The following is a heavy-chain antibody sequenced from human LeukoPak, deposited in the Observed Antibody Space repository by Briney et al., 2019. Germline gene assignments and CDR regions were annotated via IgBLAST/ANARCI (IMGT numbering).Heavy chain of an antibody. CDR3: ARHGARAGGYCSSTSCYTFDS. CDR2: IHSGGTT. Sequence: PSETLSLTCTVSGGSITGYHWSWIRQSPGTGLEWIGYIHSGGTTNQNPSLRSRVTMSLDTSKNQFSLRLGSVTAADTALYYCARHGARAGGYCSSTSCYTFDSWGQGTVVTVSA. J-gene: IGHJ4*02. D-gene: IGHD2-2*02. V-gene: IGHV4-4*09. CDR1: GGSITGYH.